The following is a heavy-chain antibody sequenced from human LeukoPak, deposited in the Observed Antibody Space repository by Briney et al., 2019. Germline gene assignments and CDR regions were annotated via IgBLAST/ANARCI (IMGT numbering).Heavy chain of an antibody. D-gene: IGHD3-9*01. Sequence: PGGSLRLSCAASGFTFSSYEMNWVRQAPGKGLEWIAYITRTGDRIQYADSVKGRFTISRDNAKNSLFLQMNSLRAEDTAVYYCASRYFDWLPLSYWGQGTLVTVSS. CDR2: ITRTGDRI. CDR3: ASRYFDWLPLSY. J-gene: IGHJ4*02. V-gene: IGHV3-48*03. CDR1: GFTFSSYE.